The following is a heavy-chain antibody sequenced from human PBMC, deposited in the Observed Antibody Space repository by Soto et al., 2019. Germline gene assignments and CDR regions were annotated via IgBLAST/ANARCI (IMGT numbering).Heavy chain of an antibody. CDR2: MSPGSGDT. J-gene: IGHJ5*02. V-gene: IGHV1-8*01. D-gene: IGHD3-16*01. CDR1: GYSFTNND. Sequence: ASVKVSCKASGYSFTNNDVSWVRQATGQGLEWMGWMSPGSGDTGYAQKFQGRVTMTRDISKATAYMELSSLRSDDTATYYCARMATFGSLNWFDPWGQGTLVTVSS. CDR3: ARMATFGSLNWFDP.